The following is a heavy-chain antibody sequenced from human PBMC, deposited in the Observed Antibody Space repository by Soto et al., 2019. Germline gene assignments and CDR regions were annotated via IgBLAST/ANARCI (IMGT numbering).Heavy chain of an antibody. V-gene: IGHV1-18*04. CDR3: ARDLSRGEYSSSSGAY. D-gene: IGHD6-6*01. Sequence: QVQLVQSGAEVKKPGASVKVSCKASGYTFTSYGISWVRQAPGQGLERMGWISAYNGNTNYAQKDQGRVTMTTDTSTSTAYMELRSLRSDDTAVYYCARDLSRGEYSSSSGAYWGQGTLVTVSS. J-gene: IGHJ4*02. CDR1: GYTFTSYG. CDR2: ISAYNGNT.